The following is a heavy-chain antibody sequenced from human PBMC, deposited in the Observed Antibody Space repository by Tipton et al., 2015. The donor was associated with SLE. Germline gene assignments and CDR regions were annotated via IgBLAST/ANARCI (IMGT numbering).Heavy chain of an antibody. D-gene: IGHD1-26*01. CDR1: GFTFSSYS. Sequence: SLRLSCAASGFTFSSYSMHWVRQAPGKGLEWVAVIWYDGTNKYYADSVKGRFTISRDNSKNTLYLQMNSLRAEDTAVYYCAKDKRPGSGSYSFDYWGQGTLVTVSS. J-gene: IGHJ4*02. CDR2: IWYDGTNK. V-gene: IGHV3-33*06. CDR3: AKDKRPGSGSYSFDY.